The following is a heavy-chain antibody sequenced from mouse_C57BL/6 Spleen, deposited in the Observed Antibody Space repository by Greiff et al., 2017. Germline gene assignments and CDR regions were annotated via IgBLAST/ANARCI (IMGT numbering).Heavy chain of an antibody. J-gene: IGHJ2*01. CDR3: ARLNYSSFFDY. CDR2: IYPGDGDT. CDR1: GYAFSSSW. D-gene: IGHD2-12*01. V-gene: IGHV1-82*01. Sequence: VQLHESGPELVKPGASVKISCKASGYAFSSSWMNWVKQRPGKGLEWIGRIYPGDGDTNYNGKFKGKATLTADKSSSTAYMQLSSLTSEDSAVYFGARLNYSSFFDYWGQGTTLTVSS.